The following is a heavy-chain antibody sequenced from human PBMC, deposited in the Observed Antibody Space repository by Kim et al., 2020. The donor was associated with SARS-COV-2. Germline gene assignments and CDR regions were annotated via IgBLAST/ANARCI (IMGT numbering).Heavy chain of an antibody. CDR3: ARDPTVIRGVDY. D-gene: IGHD4-17*01. V-gene: IGHV4-34*01. Sequence: SETLSLTCAVYGGSFSGYYWSWIRQPPGKGLEWIGEINHSGSTNYNPSLKSRVTISVDTSKNQFSLKLSSVTAADTAVYYCARDPTVIRGVDYWGQGTLVTVSS. CDR1: GGSFSGYY. J-gene: IGHJ4*02. CDR2: INHSGST.